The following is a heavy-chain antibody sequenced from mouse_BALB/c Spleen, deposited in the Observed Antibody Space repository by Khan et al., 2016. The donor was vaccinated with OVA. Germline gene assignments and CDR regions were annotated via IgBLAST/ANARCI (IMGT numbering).Heavy chain of an antibody. CDR2: IDPSNSET. D-gene: IGHD1-1*01. CDR1: GYTFTSNW. V-gene: IGHV1S127*01. CDR3: ERSLLRTTVRAMDY. J-gene: IGHJ4*01. Sequence: QVQLQQSGPEVVRPGASVKMSCKASGYTFTSNWMHWVKQRPGQGLEWIGMIDPSNSETRLTQKFKDKATLSVDKSSNTAYMQLSSRTSEDSAVYYCERSLLRTTVRAMDYWGQGTPVTVSA.